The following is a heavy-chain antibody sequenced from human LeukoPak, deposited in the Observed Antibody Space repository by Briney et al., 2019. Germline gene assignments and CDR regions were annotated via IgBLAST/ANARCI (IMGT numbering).Heavy chain of an antibody. V-gene: IGHV3-48*02. Sequence: GGSLRLSCTTSGFIFNTYSMNWVRQAPGKGLEWISYISSTGSTIYYADSVRGRFTIYRDNANSLFLQMNSLRDEDTAVYYCGGATRSFDYWGQGTLVTVSS. D-gene: IGHD3-16*01. CDR1: GFIFNTYS. CDR3: GGATRSFDY. J-gene: IGHJ4*02. CDR2: ISSTGSTI.